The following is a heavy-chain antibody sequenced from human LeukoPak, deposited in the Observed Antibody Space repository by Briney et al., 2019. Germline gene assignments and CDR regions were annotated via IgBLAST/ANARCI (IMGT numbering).Heavy chain of an antibody. CDR2: IYYSGST. CDR1: GGSINSGGYY. J-gene: IGHJ4*02. V-gene: IGHV4-61*08. CDR3: ATYVSSGWFGV. D-gene: IGHD6-19*01. Sequence: SETLSLTCTVSGGSINSGGYYWSWIRQPPGKGLEWIGYIYYSGSTNYNPSLKSRVTISVDTSKNQFSLKLTSVTAADTAVYYCATYVSSGWFGVWGQGTLVTVSS.